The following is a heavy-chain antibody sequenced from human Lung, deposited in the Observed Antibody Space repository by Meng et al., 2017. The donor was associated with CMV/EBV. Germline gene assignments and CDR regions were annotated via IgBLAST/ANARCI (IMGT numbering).Heavy chain of an antibody. CDR1: GYTFTNYN. CDR3: ARGLRRPSSAIDFDY. V-gene: IGHV1-8*01. CDR2: MNPNTGNT. J-gene: IGHJ4*02. Sequence: QVLLVQSGAEVKKTGASVKVYCKASGYTFTNYNINWVRQATGQGLEWMGWMNPNTGNTGYGQKFQGRITMTRNTAISTAYMELSSLTSEDTAVYFCARGLRRPSSAIDFDYWGQGTLVTVSS. D-gene: IGHD2-2*01.